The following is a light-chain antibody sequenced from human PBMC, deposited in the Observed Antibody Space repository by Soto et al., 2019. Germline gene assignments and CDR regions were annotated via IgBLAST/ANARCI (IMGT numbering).Light chain of an antibody. CDR2: DAS. J-gene: IGKJ1*01. CDR1: QSINSW. CDR3: QQYNSYSGT. V-gene: IGKV1-5*01. Sequence: HRVTVTCRASQSINSWLAWYQQKPGKAPKLLIYDASSLESGVPSRFSGSGSGTEFTLTISSLQPDDFATYYCQQYNSYSGTFGQGTKVDIK.